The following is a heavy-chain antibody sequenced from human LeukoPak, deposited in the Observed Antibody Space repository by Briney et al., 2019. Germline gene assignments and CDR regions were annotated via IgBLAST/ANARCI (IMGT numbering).Heavy chain of an antibody. CDR1: GYTFTGYY. J-gene: IGHJ5*02. CDR3: ARANMVRGVGLFFDRNWFDP. D-gene: IGHD3-10*01. V-gene: IGHV1-2*02. CDR2: INPNSGGT. Sequence: ASVKVSCKASGYTFTGYYMHWVRQAPGQGLEWMGWINPNSGGTNYAQKFQGRVTMTRDTSISTAYMELCGLRSDDTAVYYCARANMVRGVGLFFDRNWFDPWGQGTLVTVSS.